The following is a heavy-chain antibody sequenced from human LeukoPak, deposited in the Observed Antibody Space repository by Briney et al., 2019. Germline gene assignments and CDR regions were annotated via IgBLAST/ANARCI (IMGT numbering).Heavy chain of an antibody. J-gene: IGHJ2*01. CDR2: IYHSGST. V-gene: IGHV4-38-2*02. Sequence: SETLSLTCTVSGYSISSGYYWGWIRQPPGKGLEWIGSIYHSGSTYYNPSLKSRVTISVDTSKNQFSLKLSSVTAADTAVYYCARLYCGGDCYEPYWYFDLWGRGTLVTVSS. D-gene: IGHD2-21*02. CDR1: GYSISSGYY. CDR3: ARLYCGGDCYEPYWYFDL.